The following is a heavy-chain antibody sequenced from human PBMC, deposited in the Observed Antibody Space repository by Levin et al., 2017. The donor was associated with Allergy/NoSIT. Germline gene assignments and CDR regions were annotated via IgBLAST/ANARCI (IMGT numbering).Heavy chain of an antibody. CDR3: AREQNLYSYGPGDY. J-gene: IGHJ4*02. V-gene: IGHV3-48*01. D-gene: IGHD5-18*01. Sequence: LSLTCAASGFTFSSDSMNWVRQAPGKGLEWVSYISSSSRTIYYADSVRGRFTISRDNAKNSLYLQMNSLRAEDTAVYYCAREQNLYSYGPGDYWGQGTLVTVSS. CDR2: ISSSSRTI. CDR1: GFTFSSDS.